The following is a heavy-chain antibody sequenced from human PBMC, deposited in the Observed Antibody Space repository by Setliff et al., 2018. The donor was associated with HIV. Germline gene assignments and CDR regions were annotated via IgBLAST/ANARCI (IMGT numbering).Heavy chain of an antibody. Sequence: GGSLRLSCAASGFTFTNYEMNWLRQAPGKGLEWVSYIGYSGTPIYYADSVKGRFTISRDNSKNTLYLQMNSLRAEDTAVYYCAKTRRYCSSTSCSNLFDYWGQGTLVTVSS. CDR2: IGYSGTPI. V-gene: IGHV3-48*03. CDR3: AKTRRYCSSTSCSNLFDY. CDR1: GFTFTNYE. D-gene: IGHD2-2*01. J-gene: IGHJ4*02.